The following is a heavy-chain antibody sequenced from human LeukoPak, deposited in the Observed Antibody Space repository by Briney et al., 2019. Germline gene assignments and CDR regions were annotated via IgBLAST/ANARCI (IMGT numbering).Heavy chain of an antibody. Sequence: SETLSLTCAVYGGSFSDYYWSWIRQPPEKGLEWIGEINHSGSTNYNPSLKSRVTISINTSKNQFSLKLSSVTAADTAVYYCARRNGQDIVATFRRRYYFDYWGQGTLVTVSS. CDR3: ARRNGQDIVATFRRRYYFDY. D-gene: IGHD5-12*01. CDR2: INHSGST. CDR1: GGSFSDYY. V-gene: IGHV4-34*01. J-gene: IGHJ4*02.